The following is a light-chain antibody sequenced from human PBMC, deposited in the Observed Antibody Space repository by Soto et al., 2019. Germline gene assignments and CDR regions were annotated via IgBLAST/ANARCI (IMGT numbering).Light chain of an antibody. CDR3: QKYSSVPV. V-gene: IGKV1-27*01. Sequence: DIRRTQSPTSLPASVGERVTITCRASQTIRNFVAWFHKKPGKAPKLLFYAASTLQSGVPSRFSGSGSGTYFTLTINSLQPEDVATYSCQKYSSVPVFGPGTKVEIK. J-gene: IGKJ3*01. CDR2: AAS. CDR1: QTIRNF.